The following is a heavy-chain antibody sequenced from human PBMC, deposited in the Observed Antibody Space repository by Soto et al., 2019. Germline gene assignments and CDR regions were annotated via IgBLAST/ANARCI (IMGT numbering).Heavy chain of an antibody. CDR3: AGGGGNDPRPVDY. CDR2: ISAYNGNT. V-gene: IGHV1-18*01. D-gene: IGHD1-1*01. CDR1: GYTFNSYG. Sequence: QVQLVQSGAEVKKPGASVKVSCKAPGYTFNSYGISWVRQAPGQGLEWMGWISAYNGNTNYVQKVQGRVTMTTDTSRRTGYMGLRRLRSDETAVDDCAGGGGNDPRPVDYWGQGTLVTVSS. J-gene: IGHJ4*02.